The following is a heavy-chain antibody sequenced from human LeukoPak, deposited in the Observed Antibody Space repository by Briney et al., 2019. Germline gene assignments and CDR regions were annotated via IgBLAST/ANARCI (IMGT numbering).Heavy chain of an antibody. Sequence: PSETLPLTCTVSGGSISSSSYYWGWIRQPPGKGLEWIGSIYYSGSTYYNPSLKSRVTISVDTSKNQFSLKLSSVTAADTAVYYCAGSYYDFWSGYPLWFDPWGQGTLVTVSS. CDR2: IYYSGST. J-gene: IGHJ5*02. V-gene: IGHV4-39*01. CDR1: GGSISSSSYY. D-gene: IGHD3-3*01. CDR3: AGSYYDFWSGYPLWFDP.